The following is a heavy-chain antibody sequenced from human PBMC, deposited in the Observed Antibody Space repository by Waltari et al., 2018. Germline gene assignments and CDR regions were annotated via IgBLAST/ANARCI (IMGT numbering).Heavy chain of an antibody. Sequence: EVLLVESGGGLVQTGGSLRLSCAASRFTFSNYWMNWVRQAPGKGLEWVANMNQDGSEEYYVDSVKGRFTISRDNAKNSLYLEMKTLRAEDTAIYYCARTGARWLQFAAFDIWGQGTMVTVSS. CDR3: ARTGARWLQFAAFDI. CDR1: RFTFSNYW. V-gene: IGHV3-7*01. D-gene: IGHD5-12*01. J-gene: IGHJ3*02. CDR2: MNQDGSEE.